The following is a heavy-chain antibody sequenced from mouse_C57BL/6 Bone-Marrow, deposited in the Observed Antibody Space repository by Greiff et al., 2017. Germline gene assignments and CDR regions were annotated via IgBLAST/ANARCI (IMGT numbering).Heavy chain of an antibody. Sequence: QVQLQQSGAELVRPGASVKLSCKASGYTFTDYYINWVKQRPGQGLEWIARIYPGSGNTYYNEKFKGKATLTAEKSSSTAYMQLSSLTSEDSAVYFCAALAYYSNYVYYYAMDYWGQGTSVTVSS. J-gene: IGHJ4*01. CDR2: IYPGSGNT. V-gene: IGHV1-76*01. CDR3: AALAYYSNYVYYYAMDY. D-gene: IGHD2-5*01. CDR1: GYTFTDYY.